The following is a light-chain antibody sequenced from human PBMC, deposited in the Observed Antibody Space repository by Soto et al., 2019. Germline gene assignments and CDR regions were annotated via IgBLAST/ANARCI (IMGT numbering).Light chain of an antibody. V-gene: IGLV2-14*01. CDR1: SGDVAGYNY. CDR3: SSYTSSSACV. J-gene: IGLJ1*01. CDR2: EAS. Sequence: QSALTQPASVSGSPGQSITISCTGTSGDVAGYNYASWYQQHPGKAPKLMIYEASNQPSGVSNRCSGSKSGNTASLTISGLQDEDEADYYFSSYTSSSACVFGAGTKLTVL.